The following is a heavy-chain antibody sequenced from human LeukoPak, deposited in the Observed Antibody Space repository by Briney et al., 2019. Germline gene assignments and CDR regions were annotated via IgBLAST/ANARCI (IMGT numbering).Heavy chain of an antibody. J-gene: IGHJ4*02. D-gene: IGHD2-2*01. CDR3: ASRLYCSNTRCRNFPFAY. Sequence: GASVKVSCXASGGTFSSYAINWVRQALGQGLEWMGGIIPIFGTANYAQKFQDRVTITADESTSTAYMELSSLRSEDTAIYYCASRLYCSNTRCRNFPFAYWGQGTLVTVSS. V-gene: IGHV1-69*01. CDR1: GGTFSSYA. CDR2: IIPIFGTA.